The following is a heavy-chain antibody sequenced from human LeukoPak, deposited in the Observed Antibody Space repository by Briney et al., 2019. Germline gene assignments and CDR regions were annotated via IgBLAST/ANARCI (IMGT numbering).Heavy chain of an antibody. Sequence: GASVKVSCKASGYTFTGYYMHWVRQAPGQGLEWMGGFDPEDGETIYAQKFQGRVTMTEDTSTDTAYMELSSLRSEDTAVYYCATDPPHGYRDYYYGMDVWGQGTTVTVSS. D-gene: IGHD5-24*01. CDR2: FDPEDGET. J-gene: IGHJ6*02. CDR3: ATDPPHGYRDYYYGMDV. CDR1: GYTFTGYY. V-gene: IGHV1-24*01.